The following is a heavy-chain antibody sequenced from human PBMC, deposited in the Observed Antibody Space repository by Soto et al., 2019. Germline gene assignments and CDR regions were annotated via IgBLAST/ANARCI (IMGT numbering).Heavy chain of an antibody. Sequence: QVQLQQWGAGLVKPSETLSLSCAVYGQSFSGHSWAWIRQPPGKGLEWSGEISESGSTYYNPSLKSRVTISTDTSKNQFSLKLNSVTAADTAAYFCARGSGIVALPGELEDVNYDFWGQGTLVNVSS. D-gene: IGHD1-1*01. J-gene: IGHJ4*02. CDR3: ARGSGIVALPGELEDVNYDF. CDR2: ISESGST. CDR1: GQSFSGHS. V-gene: IGHV4-34*01.